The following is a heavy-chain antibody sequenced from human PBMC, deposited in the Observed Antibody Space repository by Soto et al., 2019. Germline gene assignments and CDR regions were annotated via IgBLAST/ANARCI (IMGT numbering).Heavy chain of an antibody. Sequence: GESLKISCKGSGYSFTNYWIGWVRQMPGKGLEWMGIIYPGDSDTRYSPSFQGQVTISADKSISTAYLQWSSLKASDTAMYYCARHYYYGSGSYYNPYYYYGMDGWGQGTKVTVSS. CDR1: GYSFTNYW. D-gene: IGHD3-10*01. CDR2: IYPGDSDT. J-gene: IGHJ6*02. CDR3: ARHYYYGSGSYYNPYYYYGMDG. V-gene: IGHV5-51*01.